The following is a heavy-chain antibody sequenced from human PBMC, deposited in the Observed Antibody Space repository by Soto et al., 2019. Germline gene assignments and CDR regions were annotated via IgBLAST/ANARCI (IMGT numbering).Heavy chain of an antibody. J-gene: IGHJ6*02. CDR1: GGSIISYY. CDR3: TRDSRGYYDSSGPLRRARYYYYGMDV. CDR2: IYTSGST. D-gene: IGHD3-22*01. Sequence: SETLSLTCTVSGGSIISYYWSWIRQPAGKGLEWIGRIYTSGSTNYNPSLKSRVTMSVDTSKNQFSLKLSSVTAADTAVYYCTRDSRGYYDSSGPLRRARYYYYGMDVWGQGTTVTVSS. V-gene: IGHV4-4*07.